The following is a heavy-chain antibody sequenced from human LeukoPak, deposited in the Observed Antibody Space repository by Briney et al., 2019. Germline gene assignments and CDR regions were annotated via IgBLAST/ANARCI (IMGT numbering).Heavy chain of an antibody. V-gene: IGHV3-30*02. J-gene: IGHJ6*03. CDR2: IRYDGSNK. CDR1: GFTFSSYG. CDR3: AGPPAGYYYYMDV. Sequence: GGSLRLSCAASGFTFSSYGMHWVRQAPGMGLEWVAFIRYDGSNKYYADSVKGRFTISRDNSKNTLYLQMNSLRAEDTAVYYCAGPPAGYYYYMDVWGKGTTVTVFS.